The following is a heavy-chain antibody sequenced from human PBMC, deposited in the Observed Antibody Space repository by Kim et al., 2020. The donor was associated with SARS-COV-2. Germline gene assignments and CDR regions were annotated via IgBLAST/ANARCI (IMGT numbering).Heavy chain of an antibody. J-gene: IGHJ2*01. CDR3: AKDQCRGGSCYSSWYFD. CDR1: GFAFSSYG. Sequence: GGSLRLSCAASGFAFSSYGMHWVRQAPGRGLEWVAFIWYDGSNKYYADSVKGRFTISRDNSKNTLYLQMNSLRAEDTAVYYCAKDQCRGGSCYSSWYFD. D-gene: IGHD2-15*01. CDR2: IWYDGSNK. V-gene: IGHV3-33*03.